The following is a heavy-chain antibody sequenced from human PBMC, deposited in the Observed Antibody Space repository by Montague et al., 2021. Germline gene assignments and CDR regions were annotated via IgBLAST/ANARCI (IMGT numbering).Heavy chain of an antibody. CDR2: VSHGGRT. J-gene: IGHJ6*03. CDR1: RSFINSDYY. V-gene: IGHV4-38-2*02. CDR3: ARGRDRYYYMDI. Sequence: SETLSLSCTVSRSFINSDYYWCWIRQPPGKGLEWMGSVSHGGRTYYNPSLKSRVTISVDTSNNHFSLKLSSVTAADTAMYYCARGRDRYYYMDIWGKGTTITVSS.